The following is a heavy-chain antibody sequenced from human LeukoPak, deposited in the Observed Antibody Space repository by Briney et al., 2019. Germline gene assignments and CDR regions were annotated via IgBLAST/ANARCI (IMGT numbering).Heavy chain of an antibody. V-gene: IGHV1-24*01. CDR3: ATQRAYYYDRSGYYGAFDI. D-gene: IGHD3-22*01. J-gene: IGHJ3*02. CDR2: FDPEDGET. CDR1: GYTLTELS. Sequence: GASVKVSRKVSGYTLTELSMHWVRPAPGRGLEWMGGFDPEDGETIYAQKFQGRVTMTEDTSTDTDYMYLSSLRSEDTAVYSCATQRAYYYDRSGYYGAFDIWGQGTMVTVSS.